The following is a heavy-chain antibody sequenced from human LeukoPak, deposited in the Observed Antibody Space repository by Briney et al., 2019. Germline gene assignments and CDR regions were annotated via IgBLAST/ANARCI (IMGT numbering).Heavy chain of an antibody. V-gene: IGHV3-23*01. J-gene: IGHJ4*02. CDR1: GFTFSSYA. CDR3: AKESRPLYDILTGYYSPLFDY. D-gene: IGHD3-9*01. CDR2: ISGSGGST. Sequence: GGSLRLSCAASGFTFSSYAMSWVRQAPGKGLEWVSAISGSGGSTYYADSVKGRFTISRDNSKNTLYLQMNSLRAEDTAVYYCAKESRPLYDILTGYYSPLFDYWGQGTLVTVSS.